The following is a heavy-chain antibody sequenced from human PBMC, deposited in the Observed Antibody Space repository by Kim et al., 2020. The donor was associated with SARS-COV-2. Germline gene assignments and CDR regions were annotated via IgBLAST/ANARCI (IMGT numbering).Heavy chain of an antibody. CDR3: ATFCGGDCYKRPYYFDY. Sequence: SETLSLTCTVSGGSISSGGYYWSWIRQHPGKGLEWIGYIYYSGSTYYNPFLKSRVTISVDTSKNQFSLKLSSVTAADTAVYYCATFCGGDCYKRPYYFDYWGQGTLVTVSS. CDR2: IYYSGST. D-gene: IGHD2-21*02. J-gene: IGHJ4*02. V-gene: IGHV4-31*03. CDR1: GGSISSGGYY.